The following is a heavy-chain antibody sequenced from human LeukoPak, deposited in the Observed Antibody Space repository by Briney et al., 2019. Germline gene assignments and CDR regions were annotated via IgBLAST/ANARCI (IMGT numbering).Heavy chain of an antibody. CDR3: ARLVAQYYYYYGMDV. D-gene: IGHD5-12*01. CDR1: GGSISHYF. V-gene: IGHV4-34*01. J-gene: IGHJ6*02. Sequence: PSETLSLTCTVSGGSISHYFWSWIRQPPGKGLEWIGEINHSGSTNYNPSLKSRVTISVDTSKNQFSLKLSSVTAADTAVYYCARLVAQYYYYYGMDVWGQGTTVTVSS. CDR2: INHSGST.